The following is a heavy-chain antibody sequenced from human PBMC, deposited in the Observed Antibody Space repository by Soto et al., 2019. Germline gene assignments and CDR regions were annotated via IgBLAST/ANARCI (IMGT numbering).Heavy chain of an antibody. D-gene: IGHD4-17*01. CDR3: ARGRATVTAPYYYYGMDV. CDR2: ISSSSSYI. V-gene: IGHV3-21*01. J-gene: IGHJ6*02. CDR1: GFTFSSYS. Sequence: EVQLVESGGGLVKPGGSLRLSCAASGFTFSSYSMNWVRQAPGKGLEWVSSISSSSSYIYYADSVKGRFTISRDNAKNSLYLQMNSLRAEDTAVYYCARGRATVTAPYYYYGMDVWGQGTTVTVSS.